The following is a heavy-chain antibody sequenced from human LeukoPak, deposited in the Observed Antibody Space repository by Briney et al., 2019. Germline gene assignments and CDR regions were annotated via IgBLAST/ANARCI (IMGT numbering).Heavy chain of an antibody. CDR2: INPNTGGT. V-gene: IGHV1-2*02. CDR3: ASSENDAFDI. J-gene: IGHJ3*02. Sequence: ASVKVSCKASGYAFTGYYIHWVRQAPGQGLEWMGWINPNTGGTNYAQNFQGRVTMTRDTSISTAYMELSRLSSDDTAVYYCASSENDAFDIWGQGTMVTVSS. CDR1: GYAFTGYY.